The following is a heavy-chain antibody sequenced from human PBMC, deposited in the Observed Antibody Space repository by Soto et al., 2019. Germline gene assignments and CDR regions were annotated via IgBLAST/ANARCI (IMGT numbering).Heavy chain of an antibody. CDR2: VIPPFGTA. CDR3: ARGWETVGTTTPFAY. CDR1: GGTFSNYA. D-gene: IGHD1-26*01. J-gene: IGHJ4*02. Sequence: QVQLVQSGAEVKKPGSSVKVSCKASGGTFSNYAINWVRQAPGQGLEWMGGVIPPFGTASYGQKFQGRVTFTAHKSTSTAYMELRSLRSDDTSVYYCARGWETVGTTTPFAYWGQGTLVTVSS. V-gene: IGHV1-69*06.